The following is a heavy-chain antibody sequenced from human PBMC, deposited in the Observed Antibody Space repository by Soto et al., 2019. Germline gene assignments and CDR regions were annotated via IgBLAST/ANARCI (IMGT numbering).Heavy chain of an antibody. Sequence: QLVESGGGLTQAGGSLRLSCVGSGFFFNNYDMHWVRQVRGKGLEWVSAIGAADDPYYSVSVKGRFIVSRDNAQKSLYLKINTLRAADTVVYFGARAYTGQLPRRGDYYYALDVWGRGTTVTVSS. CDR3: ARAYTGQLPRRGDYYYALDV. D-gene: IGHD2-2*01. CDR1: GFFFNNYD. V-gene: IGHV3-13*05. J-gene: IGHJ6*02. CDR2: IGAADDP.